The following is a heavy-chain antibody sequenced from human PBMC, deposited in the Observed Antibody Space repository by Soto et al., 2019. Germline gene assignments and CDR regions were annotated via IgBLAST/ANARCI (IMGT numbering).Heavy chain of an antibody. J-gene: IGHJ5*02. CDR1: GFTFSSYA. Sequence: PGGSLRLSCAASGFTFSSYAMSWVRQAPGKGLEWGSAISGSGDSTYYADSVKGRFTISRDNSWNTLYLQMSSLRAEDTAVYYCVKSPGILNGYLDLWGQGTLVTVSS. CDR3: VKSPGILNGYLDL. V-gene: IGHV3-23*01. D-gene: IGHD3-9*01. CDR2: ISGSGDST.